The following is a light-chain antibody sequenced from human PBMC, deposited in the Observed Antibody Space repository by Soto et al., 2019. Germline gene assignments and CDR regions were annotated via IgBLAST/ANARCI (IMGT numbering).Light chain of an antibody. J-gene: IGKJ4*01. CDR2: WAS. CDR1: QSVLYISNNKNY. V-gene: IGKV4-1*01. CDR3: QQYYSTPLT. Sequence: DIVMTQSPDSLAVSLGERATINCKSSQSVLYISNNKNYLAWYQQKPGQPPKLLIYWASTRESGVPDRFSGSGSGTDFTLTISSLQAEDVAVYYCQQYYSTPLTFXGGTKADIK.